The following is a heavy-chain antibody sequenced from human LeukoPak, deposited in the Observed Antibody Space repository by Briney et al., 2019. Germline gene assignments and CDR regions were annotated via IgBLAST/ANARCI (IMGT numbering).Heavy chain of an antibody. Sequence: SETLSLTCTVSGASIRSSSYYWDWIRQPPGRGLERMGSIFYSGSTYYNPSIKSRVTISVDTSKNQLSLKLRSVTAADTAVYYCASTLTYYYGSGSYYIDCWGQGTLVTVSS. CDR3: ASTLTYYYGSGSYYIDC. D-gene: IGHD3-10*01. CDR2: IFYSGST. J-gene: IGHJ4*02. V-gene: IGHV4-39*01. CDR1: GASIRSSSYY.